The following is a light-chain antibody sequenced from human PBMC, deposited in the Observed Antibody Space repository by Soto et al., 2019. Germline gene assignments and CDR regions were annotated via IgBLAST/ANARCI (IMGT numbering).Light chain of an antibody. J-gene: IGKJ1*01. V-gene: IGKV3-20*01. CDR3: QQCGDSPTWT. CDR2: GAS. Sequence: EIVLTQSPGTLSLSPGDRATLSCRASQTISSTYLVWYQQKPGQAPRLLIYGASTRATGIPDRFSGSGSGTDFTLTISRLEPEDFAVYYCQQCGDSPTWTFGQGPRWIS. CDR1: QTISSTY.